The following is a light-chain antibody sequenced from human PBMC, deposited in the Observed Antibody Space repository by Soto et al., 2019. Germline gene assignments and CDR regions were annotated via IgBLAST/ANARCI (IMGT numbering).Light chain of an antibody. CDR2: EVS. V-gene: IGLV2-14*01. J-gene: IGLJ1*01. CDR1: SSDIGGYDY. CDR3: SSYTSSSHP. Sequence: QSALTQPASVSGSPGQSLTISCTGTSSDIGGYDYVSWYQQYPGKAPRLLIYEVSNRPSGISNRFSGSKSGNSASLTISGLQAEDEADYYCSSYTSSSHPFGTGTKLTVL.